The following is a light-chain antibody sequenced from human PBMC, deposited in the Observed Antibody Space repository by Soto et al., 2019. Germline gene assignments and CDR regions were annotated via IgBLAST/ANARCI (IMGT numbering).Light chain of an antibody. Sequence: IEMTQSPATLSVSPGERVTLSCRASQSVGSNLAWYQRRPGQAPRLLIYGASTRATGIPARFSGSGAGTEFTLTISSLQSEDVAVYYYQQYNNWPPWAFGQGTKVEIK. J-gene: IGKJ1*01. V-gene: IGKV3-15*01. CDR2: GAS. CDR3: QQYNNWPPWA. CDR1: QSVGSN.